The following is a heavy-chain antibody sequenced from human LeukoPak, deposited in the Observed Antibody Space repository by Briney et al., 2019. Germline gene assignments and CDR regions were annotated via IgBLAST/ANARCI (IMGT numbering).Heavy chain of an antibody. J-gene: IGHJ4*02. CDR2: ISWNSRSI. V-gene: IGHV3-9*01. CDR3: AKDTESEVTYYFDY. D-gene: IGHD4-23*01. Sequence: GGSLRLSCAASGFTFDDYAMHCVRQDPGKGLEWVSGISWNSRSIGYADSVKGRFTISRDNAKNSLYLQMNSLRAEDTALYYCAKDTESEVTYYFDYWGQGTLVTVSS. CDR1: GFTFDDYA.